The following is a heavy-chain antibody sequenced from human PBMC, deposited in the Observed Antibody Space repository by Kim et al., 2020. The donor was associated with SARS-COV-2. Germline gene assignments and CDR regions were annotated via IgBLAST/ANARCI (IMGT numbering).Heavy chain of an antibody. CDR3: ARVKLTIALGGFDP. J-gene: IGHJ5*02. D-gene: IGHD3-16*01. Sequence: IPALKRRVTISVDTSKNQFSLKLSSVTAADTAVYYCARVKLTIALGGFDPWGQGTLVTVSS. V-gene: IGHV4-39*01.